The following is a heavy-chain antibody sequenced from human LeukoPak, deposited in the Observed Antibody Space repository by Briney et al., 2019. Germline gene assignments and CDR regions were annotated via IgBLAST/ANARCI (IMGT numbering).Heavy chain of an antibody. CDR3: ARGSSRSPRDAFDI. CDR2: IYYSGST. V-gene: IGHV4-59*01. Sequence: KPSETLSLTCTVSGGSISSYYWSWIRQPPGKGLEWIGYIYYSGSTNYNPSLKSRVTISVDTSKNQFSLKLSSVTAADTAVYYCARGSSRSPRDAFDIWGQGTMVTVSS. CDR1: GGSISSYY. J-gene: IGHJ3*02.